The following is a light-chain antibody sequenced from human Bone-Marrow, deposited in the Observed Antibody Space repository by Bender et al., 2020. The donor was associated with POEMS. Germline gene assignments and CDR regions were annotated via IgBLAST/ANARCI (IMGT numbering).Light chain of an antibody. Sequence: QSVLTQPASVSGSPGQSISISCTGTSSDVGGYDYVSWYQQYPGKAPKLIIYEGNQRPSGISNRFSASKSGNTASLTISGLQAEDEADYYCCSRAGAGGGPYVFGPGTKVTVL. CDR2: EGN. CDR1: SSDVGGYDY. CDR3: CSRAGAGGGPYV. J-gene: IGLJ1*01. V-gene: IGLV2-23*01.